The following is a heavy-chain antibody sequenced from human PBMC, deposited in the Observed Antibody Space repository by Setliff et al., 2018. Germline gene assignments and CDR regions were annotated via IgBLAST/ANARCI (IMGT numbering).Heavy chain of an antibody. CDR3: ARGDSSGYYYVQEVFIDY. V-gene: IGHV3-30*19. J-gene: IGHJ4*02. D-gene: IGHD3-22*01. CDR2: ISYDGSNK. CDR1: GFTFSNYG. Sequence: GGSLRLSCVASGFTFSNYGMHWVRQAPGKGLEWVAVISYDGSNKYYADSVKGRFTISRDNSKNTLYLQMNSLRAEDTAVYYCARGDSSGYYYVQEVFIDYWGQGTLVTVSS.